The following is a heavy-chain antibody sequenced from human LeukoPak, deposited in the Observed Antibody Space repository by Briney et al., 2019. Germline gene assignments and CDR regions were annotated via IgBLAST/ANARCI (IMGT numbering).Heavy chain of an antibody. D-gene: IGHD6-13*01. CDR1: GYTFTSYG. V-gene: IGHV1-18*01. Sequence: ASVKVSCKASGYTFTSYGISWVRQAPGQGLEWMGWISAYNGNTNYAQKLQGRVTMTTDTSTSTAYVELRSLRSDDTAVYYCARDSSSWYDAFDIWGQGTMVTVSS. J-gene: IGHJ3*02. CDR2: ISAYNGNT. CDR3: ARDSSSWYDAFDI.